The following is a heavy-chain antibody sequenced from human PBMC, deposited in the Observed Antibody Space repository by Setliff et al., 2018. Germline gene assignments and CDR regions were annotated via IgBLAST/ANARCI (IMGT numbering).Heavy chain of an antibody. D-gene: IGHD2-15*01. CDR3: ARSPAVLGIVYLDP. CDR1: GDSFSNYA. Sequence: SVKVSCKASGDSFSNYAISWVRQAPGQGLEWMGGLIPMFGTPGYAQKFQDRVTITTDESTSTAYMELNSLTSEDTAVYYCARSPAVLGIVYLDPWGQGTLVTVSS. J-gene: IGHJ5*02. CDR2: LIPMFGTP. V-gene: IGHV1-69*05.